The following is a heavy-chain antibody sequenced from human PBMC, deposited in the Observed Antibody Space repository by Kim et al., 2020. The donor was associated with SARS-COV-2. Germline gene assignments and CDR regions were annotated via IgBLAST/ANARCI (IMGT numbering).Heavy chain of an antibody. J-gene: IGHJ6*03. Sequence: SLKSRVTISVDTSKNQFSLKLSSVTAADTAMYYCARHVGATRYYYYYMDVWGKGTTVTVSS. V-gene: IGHV4-39*01. D-gene: IGHD1-26*01. CDR3: ARHVGATRYYYYYMDV.